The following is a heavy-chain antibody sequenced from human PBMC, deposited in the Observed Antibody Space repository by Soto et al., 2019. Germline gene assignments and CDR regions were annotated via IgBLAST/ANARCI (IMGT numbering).Heavy chain of an antibody. V-gene: IGHV1-69*01. CDR1: GGTFSSYA. CDR3: ARDSKEYAIRYSYYVMDV. J-gene: IGHJ6*04. CDR2: IIPIFGTA. D-gene: IGHD2-8*01. Sequence: QVQLVQSGAEVKKPGSSVKVSCKASGGTFSSYAISWVRQAPGQGLEWMGGIIPIFGTANYAQKFQGRVTITGDESTTTAYRELRSLRSEDTAGYYGARDSKEYAIRYSYYVMDVWGKGTRSPSPQ.